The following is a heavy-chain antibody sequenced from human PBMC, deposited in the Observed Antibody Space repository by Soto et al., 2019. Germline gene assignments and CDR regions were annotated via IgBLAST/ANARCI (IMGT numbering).Heavy chain of an antibody. J-gene: IGHJ4*02. CDR3: GKNRWYTDYAFDY. Sequence: EVQLLESGGGLVQPGGSLRLSCAASGFTFSSHAMSWVRQRPVKGLELVASLGKTGAYYADSVKGRFSISRDTSKSTRCLQVNNVRADDSAIYYGGKNRWYTDYAFDYWGQGTLVTVSS. CDR1: GFTFSSHA. CDR2: LGKTGA. D-gene: IGHD4-17*01. V-gene: IGHV3-23*01.